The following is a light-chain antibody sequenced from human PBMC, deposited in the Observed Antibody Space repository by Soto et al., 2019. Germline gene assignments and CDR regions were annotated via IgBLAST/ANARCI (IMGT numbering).Light chain of an antibody. J-gene: IGKJ5*01. V-gene: IGKV3-20*01. CDR2: GAS. CDR1: QSVP. Sequence: EIVLTQSPGTLSLSPGERATLSCRASQSVPLGWHQQKPGQAPRLLIFGASHRATGIPDRFSGSGSGTDFTLTISRLEPEDFAVYYCQQYGRSPRTFGQGTRVEIK. CDR3: QQYGRSPRT.